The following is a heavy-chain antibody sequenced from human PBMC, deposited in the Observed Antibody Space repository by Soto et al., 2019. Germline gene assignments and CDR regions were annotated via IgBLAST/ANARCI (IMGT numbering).Heavy chain of an antibody. Sequence: EVQLVESGGGLVQPGGSLRLSCAASGFTFSFYWMSWVRQAPGKGLEWVANIKEDGSEKYYVDSVKGRFTISRDNAKNSLYLQMNSLRAEDTAVYYCARGRMVRGVTFYYYCYMDVWGKGTTVTVS. CDR2: IKEDGSEK. V-gene: IGHV3-7*01. CDR3: ARGRMVRGVTFYYYCYMDV. CDR1: GFTFSFYW. J-gene: IGHJ6*03. D-gene: IGHD3-10*01.